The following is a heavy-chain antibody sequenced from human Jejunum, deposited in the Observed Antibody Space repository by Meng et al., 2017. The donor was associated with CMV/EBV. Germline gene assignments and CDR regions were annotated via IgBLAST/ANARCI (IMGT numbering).Heavy chain of an antibody. V-gene: IGHV3-30*14. D-gene: IGHD3-3*01. J-gene: IGHJ4*02. CDR2: ISFAGTNI. Sequence: GFTFDTSAMHWIRQVPGRGLEWVAVISFAGTNIIYSDSVKGRFTISRDNSKKTVYLQMNSLSVEDTAVYYCARAQGHSDSPRAFFDSWGQGALVTVS. CDR1: GFTFDTSA. CDR3: ARAQGHSDSPRAFFDS.